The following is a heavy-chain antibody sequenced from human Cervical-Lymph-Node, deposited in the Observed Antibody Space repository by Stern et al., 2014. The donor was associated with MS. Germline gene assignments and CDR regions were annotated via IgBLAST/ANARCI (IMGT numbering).Heavy chain of an antibody. CDR3: AREHHGGNFAA. J-gene: IGHJ5*02. V-gene: IGHV1-69*01. CDR2: TVPIFERS. D-gene: IGHD4-23*01. Sequence: QVQLVESGAEVKKPGSSVKVSCKGSGATFSTNGISWVRQGPGQGLEWMGATVPIFERSNYAQRFRGRVTITADESTSTSYMELTSLRSDDTGVYYCAREHHGGNFAAWGQGTLVTVSS. CDR1: GATFSTNG.